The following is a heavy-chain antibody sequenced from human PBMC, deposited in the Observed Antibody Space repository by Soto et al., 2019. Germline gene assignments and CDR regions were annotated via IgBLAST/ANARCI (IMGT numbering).Heavy chain of an antibody. J-gene: IGHJ4*02. CDR2: ISYDGSNK. V-gene: IGHV3-30*03. CDR3: ATDRKLEGSGYPAIDY. D-gene: IGHD3-3*01. Sequence: GGSLRLSCAASGFTFSSYGMHWVRQAPGKGLEWVAVISYDGSNKYYADSVKGRFTISRDNSKNTLYLQMNSLRAEDTAVYYCATDRKLEGSGYPAIDYWGQGTLVTVSS. CDR1: GFTFSSYG.